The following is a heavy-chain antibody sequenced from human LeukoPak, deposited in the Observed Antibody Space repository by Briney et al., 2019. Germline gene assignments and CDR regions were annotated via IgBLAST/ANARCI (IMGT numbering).Heavy chain of an antibody. J-gene: IGHJ6*03. CDR2: INHSGST. CDR1: GASFGDNY. Sequence: SETLSLTCAVYGASFGDNYWSWIRQPPGKGLEWIGEINHSGSTNYNPSLKSRVTISVDTSKNQFSLKLSSVTAADTAVYYCARPVLQTGYYYYYYMDVWGKGTTVTISS. CDR3: ARPVLQTGYYYYYYMDV. D-gene: IGHD3-9*01. V-gene: IGHV4-34*01.